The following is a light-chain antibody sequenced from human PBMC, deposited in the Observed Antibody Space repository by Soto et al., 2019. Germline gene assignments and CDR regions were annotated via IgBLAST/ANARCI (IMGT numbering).Light chain of an antibody. Sequence: TQSPSTVSASVGDRVTITCRSSQSISNRLAWYQQKPGQAPRLLIYGASTRATGIPARFSGSGSGTDFTLTISSLEPEDFAVYYCQQRSNWPPWTFGQGTKVDIK. CDR1: QSISNR. CDR2: GAS. V-gene: IGKV3-11*01. J-gene: IGKJ1*01. CDR3: QQRSNWPPWT.